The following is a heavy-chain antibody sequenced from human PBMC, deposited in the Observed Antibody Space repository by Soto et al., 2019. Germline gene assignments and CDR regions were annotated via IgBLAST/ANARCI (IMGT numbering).Heavy chain of an antibody. Sequence: PGGSLRLSSAASVVTFTAYAMTWGRESPGNWRVWVSGITPDGSVAMYVDSVKGRFTITRENSKDTLYLQMHSLRAEDTAVYYCARGVLGYYRGSRFDFWGQGTLVTVSS. CDR2: ITPDGSVA. CDR3: ARGVLGYYRGSRFDF. V-gene: IGHV3-23*03. D-gene: IGHD5-12*01. CDR1: VVTFTAYA. J-gene: IGHJ4*02.